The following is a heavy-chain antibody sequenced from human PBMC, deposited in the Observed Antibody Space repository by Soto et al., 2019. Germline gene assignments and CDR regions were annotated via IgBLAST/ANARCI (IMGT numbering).Heavy chain of an antibody. Sequence: ASVKVSCKASGYTFISRYIHWVRQAPGQGLEWMGIINPSGGSTTYAQKFQGRVTMTRDTSTSTGYMELSSLRSEDTAVYYCARGGSGSTSSPEAFDIWGQGTMVTVSS. CDR2: INPSGGST. CDR1: GYTFISRY. CDR3: ARGGSGSTSSPEAFDI. V-gene: IGHV1-46*01. D-gene: IGHD2-2*01. J-gene: IGHJ3*02.